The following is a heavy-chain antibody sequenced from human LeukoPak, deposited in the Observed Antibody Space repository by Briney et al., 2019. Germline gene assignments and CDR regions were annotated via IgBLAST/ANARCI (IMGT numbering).Heavy chain of an antibody. CDR2: IYHSGSS. D-gene: IGHD3-10*01. CDR3: ARSLWFGDFDY. Sequence: SETLSLTCTVSGDSINSYYWNWIRQPPGKGLEWIGYIYHSGSSNNNPSLKSRVTISVDTSKNQFSLKLSSVTAADTAVYYCARSLWFGDFDYWGQGSLVTVSA. J-gene: IGHJ4*02. V-gene: IGHV4-59*08. CDR1: GDSINSYY.